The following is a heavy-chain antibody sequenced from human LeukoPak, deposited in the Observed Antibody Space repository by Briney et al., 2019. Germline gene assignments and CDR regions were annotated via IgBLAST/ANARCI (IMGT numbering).Heavy chain of an antibody. CDR2: INPNSGGT. V-gene: IGHV1-2*02. J-gene: IGHJ3*02. CDR3: ARDRSSGTPDAFDI. D-gene: IGHD6-19*01. CDR1: GYTFTGYY. Sequence: VASVKVSCKASGYTFTGYYMHWVRQAPGQGLEWMGWINPNSGGTNYAQKFQGRVTMTRDTSISTAYMELSRLRSDDTAVYYCARDRSSGTPDAFDIWGQGTMVTVSS.